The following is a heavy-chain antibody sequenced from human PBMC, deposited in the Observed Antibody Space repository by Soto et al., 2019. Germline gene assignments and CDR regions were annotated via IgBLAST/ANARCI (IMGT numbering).Heavy chain of an antibody. J-gene: IGHJ4*02. CDR2: ISVTGRST. CDR3: AKGGGYDFWSGHLYFDG. CDR1: GFTFSSHA. D-gene: IGHD3-3*01. V-gene: IGHV3-23*01. Sequence: GGSLRLSCAASGFTFSSHAMSWVRQAPGKGLEWVSAISVTGRSTYYADSVKGRFTISRDNSKNTLYLQMDSLRVEDTAVYYCAKGGGYDFWSGHLYFDGWGQGTLVTVSS.